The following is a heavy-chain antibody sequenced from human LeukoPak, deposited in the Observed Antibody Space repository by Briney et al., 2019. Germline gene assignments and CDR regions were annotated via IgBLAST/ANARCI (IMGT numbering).Heavy chain of an antibody. D-gene: IGHD3-22*01. CDR2: VYPRDSDT. CDR3: TRPDSTGFYTD. Sequence: GESLKISCKSSGYSFTNYRIAWVRQMPGKGLEWMAIVYPRDSDTRYSPSFQGQVTVSADKSINTAYLQWSSLKASDTAMYYCTRPDSTGFYTDWGQGTLVTVSS. J-gene: IGHJ4*02. CDR1: GYSFTNYR. V-gene: IGHV5-51*01.